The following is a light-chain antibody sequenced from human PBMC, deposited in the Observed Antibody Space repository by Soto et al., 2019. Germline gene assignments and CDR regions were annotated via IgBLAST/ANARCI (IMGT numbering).Light chain of an antibody. CDR2: GAS. CDR3: QQHSNWPWT. V-gene: IGKV3-11*01. J-gene: IGKJ5*01. CDR1: QSFSSN. Sequence: WSQPRGARSLSPEERVNLSGRASQSFSSNLAWYQQRPGQAPRLLIYGASIRATGIPARFSGSGSGTEFTLTISSLEPEDFAVYYCQQHSNWPWTFGQGTRLEIK.